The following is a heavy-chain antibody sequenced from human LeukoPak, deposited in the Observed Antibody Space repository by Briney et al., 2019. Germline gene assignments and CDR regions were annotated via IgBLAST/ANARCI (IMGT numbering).Heavy chain of an antibody. CDR3: ARGLTHYDFWSGYHFYGMDV. V-gene: IGHV1-8*01. D-gene: IGHD3-3*01. Sequence: ASVKVSCKASGYTFTSYDINWVRQATGQGLEWMGWMNPNSGNTGYAQKFQGRVTMTRNTSMSTAYMELSSLRSEDTAVYYCARGLTHYDFWSGYHFYGMDVWGQGTTVTVSS. J-gene: IGHJ6*02. CDR2: MNPNSGNT. CDR1: GYTFTSYD.